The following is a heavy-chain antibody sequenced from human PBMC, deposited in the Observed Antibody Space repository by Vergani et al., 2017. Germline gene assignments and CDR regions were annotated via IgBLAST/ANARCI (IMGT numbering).Heavy chain of an antibody. Sequence: EVQLEQSGAEVKRPGAAVKISCEVSGYTFIDYYMHWVQQAPGKGLEWMGLIDPEDGKATYAETLQDRVAITADTSTNTVYLELNSLRPDDTALYYCAVHQYRSAWSFDFWGQGTLVTVSS. CDR2: IDPEDGKA. V-gene: IGHV1-69-2*01. CDR1: GYTFIDYY. J-gene: IGHJ4*02. CDR3: AVHQYRSAWSFDF. D-gene: IGHD6-13*01.